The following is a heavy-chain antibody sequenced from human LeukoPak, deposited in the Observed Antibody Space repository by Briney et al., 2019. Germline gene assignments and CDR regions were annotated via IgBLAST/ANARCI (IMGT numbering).Heavy chain of an antibody. CDR2: INPNSGGT. CDR3: ATVAGGSGSYEALFDY. CDR1: GYTFTGYY. J-gene: IGHJ4*02. D-gene: IGHD3-10*01. V-gene: IGHV1-2*02. Sequence: GASVTVSCKASGYTFTGYYMHWVRQAPGQGLEWMGWINPNSGGTNYAQKFQGRVTMTRDTSISTAYMELSRLRSDDTAVYYCATVAGGSGSYEALFDYWGQGTLVTVSS.